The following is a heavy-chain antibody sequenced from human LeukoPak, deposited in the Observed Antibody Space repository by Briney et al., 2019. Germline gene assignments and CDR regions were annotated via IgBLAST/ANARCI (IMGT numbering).Heavy chain of an antibody. CDR1: GYTFTSYY. V-gene: IGHV1-46*01. CDR2: INPSGGST. Sequence: ASVTVSCKASGYTFTSYYMHWVRQAPGQGLEWMGLINPSGGSTSYAQKFQGRVTMTRDTSTSTVYMELSSLRSEDTAVYYCARDLGQWLVQGAFDYWGQGTLVTVSS. D-gene: IGHD6-19*01. J-gene: IGHJ4*02. CDR3: ARDLGQWLVQGAFDY.